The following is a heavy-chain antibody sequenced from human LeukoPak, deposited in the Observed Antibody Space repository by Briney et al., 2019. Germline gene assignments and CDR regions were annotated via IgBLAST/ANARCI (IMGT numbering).Heavy chain of an antibody. J-gene: IGHJ4*02. V-gene: IGHV3-13*03. CDR1: GFTFSSYD. CDR3: ARSNYDFWSGYRIYYFDY. CDR2: IGTAGDT. D-gene: IGHD3-3*01. Sequence: GGSLRLSCAACGFTFSSYDMHWVRQATGKGLEWVSAIGTAGDTYYPGSVKGQLTISRENAKNSLYLQMNSLRAGDTAVYYCARSNYDFWSGYRIYYFDYWGQGTLVTVSS.